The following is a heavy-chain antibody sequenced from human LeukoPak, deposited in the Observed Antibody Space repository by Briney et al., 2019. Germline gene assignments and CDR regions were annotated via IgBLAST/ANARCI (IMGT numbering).Heavy chain of an antibody. CDR2: IYIGGST. J-gene: IGHJ4*02. Sequence: GGSLRLSCAASGFTVSSNYMSWVRQAPGKGLEWVSVIYIGGSTYFADSVKGRITISRDNSKNTLYLQMNSLRAEDTAVYYCASGVTRYYFHYWGQGTLVTVSS. CDR3: ASGVTRYYFHY. D-gene: IGHD3-10*01. CDR1: GFTVSSNY. V-gene: IGHV3-53*01.